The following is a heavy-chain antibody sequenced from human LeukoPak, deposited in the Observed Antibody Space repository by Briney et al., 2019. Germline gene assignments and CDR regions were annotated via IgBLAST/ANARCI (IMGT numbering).Heavy chain of an antibody. CDR1: GFTFSSYA. Sequence: PGRSLRLSCAASGFTFSSYAMHWVRQAPGKGLEWVSSIGSRSSSIFYADSVKGRFTISRDNAKNSLYLQMNSLRAEDTAVYYCAREQTGEGFDYWGQGTLVTVSS. V-gene: IGHV3-21*01. CDR3: AREQTGEGFDY. CDR2: IGSRSSSI. J-gene: IGHJ4*02. D-gene: IGHD7-27*01.